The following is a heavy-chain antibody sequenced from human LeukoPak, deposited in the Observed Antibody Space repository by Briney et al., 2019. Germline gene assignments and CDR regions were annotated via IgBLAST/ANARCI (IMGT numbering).Heavy chain of an antibody. CDR1: GGSLSIYY. J-gene: IGHJ5*02. D-gene: IGHD3-22*01. Sequence: SETLSLTCTVSGGSLSIYYWSWIRQPPGKGLEWIGYIYYSGSTNYNPSLKSRVTISVDTSKNQFSLKLSSVTAADTAVYYCARVEPYYDSSGYYYRVGWFDPWGQGTLVTVSS. CDR2: IYYSGST. CDR3: ARVEPYYDSSGYYYRVGWFDP. V-gene: IGHV4-59*01.